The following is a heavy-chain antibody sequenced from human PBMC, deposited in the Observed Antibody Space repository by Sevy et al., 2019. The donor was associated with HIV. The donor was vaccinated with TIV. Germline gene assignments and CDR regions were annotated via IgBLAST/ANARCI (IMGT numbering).Heavy chain of an antibody. D-gene: IGHD3-9*01. Sequence: SETLSLTCAVYGGSFSGYYWSWIRQPPGKGLEWIGEINHSGSTNYNPSLKSLVTISVDTSKNQFSLKLSSVTAADTAVYYCARAGVLRYFDWLLSGPPFDYWGQGTLVTVSS. CDR1: GGSFSGYY. CDR2: INHSGST. CDR3: ARAGVLRYFDWLLSGPPFDY. V-gene: IGHV4-34*01. J-gene: IGHJ4*02.